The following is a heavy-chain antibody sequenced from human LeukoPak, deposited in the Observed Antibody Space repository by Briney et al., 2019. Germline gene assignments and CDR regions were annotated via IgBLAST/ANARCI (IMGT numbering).Heavy chain of an antibody. CDR1: GFIFDDYA. CDR3: AKGYSYAYKYYFDY. D-gene: IGHD5-18*01. V-gene: IGHV3-9*03. Sequence: PGGSLRLSCAASGFIFDDYAMHWVRQAPGKGLEWVSGISWNSGSIGYADSVKGRFTISRDNAKNSLYLQMNSLRAEDMALYYCAKGYSYAYKYYFDYWGQGTLVTVSS. J-gene: IGHJ4*02. CDR2: ISWNSGSI.